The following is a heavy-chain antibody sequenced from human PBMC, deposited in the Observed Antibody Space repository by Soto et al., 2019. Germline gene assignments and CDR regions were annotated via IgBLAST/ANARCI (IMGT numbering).Heavy chain of an antibody. Sequence: QVQLVQSGAEEKKPGASVKVSCKASGYTFTSYAMHWVRQAPGQRLEWMGWINAGNGNTKYAQKFQGRVTITRDTSARTAYMELCSLRSEDTAGYYCARDGKPIDYWGQGTLVTVSS. J-gene: IGHJ4*02. CDR1: GYTFTSYA. CDR3: ARDGKPIDY. D-gene: IGHD2-15*01. CDR2: INAGNGNT. V-gene: IGHV1-3*05.